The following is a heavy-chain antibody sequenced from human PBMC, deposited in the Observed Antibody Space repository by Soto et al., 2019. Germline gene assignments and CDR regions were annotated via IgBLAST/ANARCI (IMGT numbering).Heavy chain of an antibody. CDR3: ARGPRLRRITIFGVVIPGGDYYYGMDV. CDR1: GGSFSGYY. Sequence: PSETLSLTCAVYGGSFSGYYWSWIRQPPWKGLEWIGAINHSGSTNYNPSLKSRVTISVDTSKNQFSLKLSSVTAADTAVYYCARGPRLRRITIFGVVIPGGDYYYGMDVWGQGTTVTVSS. CDR2: INHSGST. J-gene: IGHJ6*02. D-gene: IGHD3-3*01. V-gene: IGHV4-34*01.